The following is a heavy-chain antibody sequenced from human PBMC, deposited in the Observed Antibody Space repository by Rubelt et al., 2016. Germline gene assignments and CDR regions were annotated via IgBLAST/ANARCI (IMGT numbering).Heavy chain of an antibody. Sequence: QVQLVQSGAEVKKPGSSVKVSCKASGGTFSSYAISWVRQAPGQGLEWMGGIFPIFGTANYAQKCQGRVTITADESTSTAYMERSSLRSEDTAVYYCALLWFGELFRRDYWGQGTLVTVSS. CDR1: GGTFSSYA. V-gene: IGHV1-69*01. D-gene: IGHD3-10*01. CDR2: IFPIFGTA. CDR3: ALLWFGELFRRDY. J-gene: IGHJ4*02.